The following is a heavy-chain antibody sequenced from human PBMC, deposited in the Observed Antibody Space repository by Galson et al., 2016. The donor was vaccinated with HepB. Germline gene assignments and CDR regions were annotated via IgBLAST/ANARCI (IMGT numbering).Heavy chain of an antibody. D-gene: IGHD2-2*01. CDR3: ARYQYGYFDY. Sequence: SVKVSCKASGYTFSSYGINWVRQAPGKGLEWVGWINPYNGNTDYQQKLQGRLTLTIDTSKSTAYMELRSLRSDDTAVYYCARYQYGYFDYWGQGSLVTISS. V-gene: IGHV1-18*01. J-gene: IGHJ4*02. CDR1: GYTFSSYG. CDR2: INPYNGNT.